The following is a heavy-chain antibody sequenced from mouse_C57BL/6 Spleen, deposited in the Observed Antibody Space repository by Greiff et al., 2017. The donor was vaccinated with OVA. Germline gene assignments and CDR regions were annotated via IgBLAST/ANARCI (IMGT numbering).Heavy chain of an antibody. CDR3: TTTTVVAYYFDY. V-gene: IGHV14-4*01. CDR1: GFNINDDY. CDR2: IDPENGDT. Sequence: EVQLQQSGAELVRPGASVKLSCTASGFNINDDYMHWVKQRPEQGLEWIGWIDPENGDTEYASKFQGKATITADTSSNTAYLQLSSLTSEDTAVYYCTTTTVVAYYFDYWGQGTTLTVSS. J-gene: IGHJ2*01. D-gene: IGHD1-1*01.